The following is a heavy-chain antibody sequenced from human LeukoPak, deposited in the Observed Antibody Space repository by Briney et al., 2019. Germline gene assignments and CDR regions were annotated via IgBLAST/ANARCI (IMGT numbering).Heavy chain of an antibody. D-gene: IGHD5-18*01. J-gene: IGHJ6*02. Sequence: GRSLRLSCAASGFTFSSYAMHWVRQAPGKGLEWVAVISYDGSNKYYADSVKGRFTISRDNSKNTLYLQMNSLRAEDTAVYYCARTDTAMEYYYYGMDVWGQGTTVTVSS. CDR3: ARTDTAMEYYYYGMDV. V-gene: IGHV3-30-3*01. CDR1: GFTFSSYA. CDR2: ISYDGSNK.